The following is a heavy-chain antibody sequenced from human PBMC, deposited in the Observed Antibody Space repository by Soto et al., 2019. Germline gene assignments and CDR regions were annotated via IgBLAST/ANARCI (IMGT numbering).Heavy chain of an antibody. J-gene: IGHJ4*02. CDR2: IIPILGIA. D-gene: IGHD3-10*01. Sequence: QVQLVQSGAEVKKPGSSVKVSCQASGGTFSSYTISWVRQAPGQGLEWMGRIIPILGIANYAQKFQGRVTITADKSTSTADMALSSLRSEDTAVYYCATMNMFRGMSKWFDYGGKGTLVTVSS. CDR1: GGTFSSYT. V-gene: IGHV1-69*02. CDR3: ATMNMFRGMSKWFDY.